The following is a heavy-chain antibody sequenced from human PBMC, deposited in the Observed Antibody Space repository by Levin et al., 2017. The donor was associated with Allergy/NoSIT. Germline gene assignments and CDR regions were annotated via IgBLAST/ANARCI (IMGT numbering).Heavy chain of an antibody. CDR2: TLDRANSYTT. D-gene: IGHD4-23*01. CDR1: GFSFSGHY. Sequence: PGGSLRLSCAASGFSFSGHYMDWVRQAPGKGLEWVGRTLDRANSYTTYYAASVKGRFTISRDDSDNSLYLQMNSLKTEDTAVYYCARDPVGTQARGYSWGQGTLVTVSS. CDR3: ARDPVGTQARGYS. J-gene: IGHJ4*02. V-gene: IGHV3-72*01.